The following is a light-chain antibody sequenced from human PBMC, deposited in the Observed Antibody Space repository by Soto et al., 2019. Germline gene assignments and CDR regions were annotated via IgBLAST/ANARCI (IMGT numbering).Light chain of an antibody. CDR3: QQYESLPLT. CDR1: QDINKN. CDR2: DAS. Sequence: DIHMTQSRSSLSASVGDRVTITCQASQDINKNLIWYQQKKGKAPKLLIYDASDLETGVPSRFSGSGYGTGFNFTISSLQPEDFATYYCQQYESLPLTFGQGTRLEIK. V-gene: IGKV1-33*01. J-gene: IGKJ5*01.